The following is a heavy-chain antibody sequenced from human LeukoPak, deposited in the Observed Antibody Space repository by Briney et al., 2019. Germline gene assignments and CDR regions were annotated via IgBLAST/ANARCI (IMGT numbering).Heavy chain of an antibody. CDR3: ARDSARLGDYGYYFDY. J-gene: IGHJ4*02. CDR1: GGSISSSSYY. CDR2: IYDSGST. Sequence: SETLSLTCTVSGGSISSSSYYWGWIRQPPGKGLEWIGSIYDSGSTNYNPSLKSRVTISVDTSKKQFSLKLSSVTAADTAVYYCARDSARLGDYGYYFDYWGQGTLVTVSS. V-gene: IGHV4-39*07. D-gene: IGHD4-17*01.